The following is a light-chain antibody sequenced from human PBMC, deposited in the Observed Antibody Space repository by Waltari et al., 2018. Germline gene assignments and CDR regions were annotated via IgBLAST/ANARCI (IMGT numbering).Light chain of an antibody. J-gene: IGKJ1*01. V-gene: IGKV4-1*01. Sequence: DIVITQSPDSLAVSLGERATITCKSSQTVLYSSNNKNYLAWYQQKAGQSPKLLLYWASTRESGVPDRFSGSGSGTDFTLTINSLQAEDVAVYYCQQYYTTPTFGQGTKVEIK. CDR1: QTVLYSSNNKNY. CDR2: WAS. CDR3: QQYYTTPT.